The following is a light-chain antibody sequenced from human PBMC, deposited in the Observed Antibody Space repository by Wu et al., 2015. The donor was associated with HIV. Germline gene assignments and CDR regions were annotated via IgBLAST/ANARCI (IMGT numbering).Light chain of an antibody. CDR1: QNINNF. V-gene: IGKV1-39*01. J-gene: IGKJ5*01. Sequence: DIQMTQSPASLSASIGDRVSITCRASQNINNFLNWYQQKPGKAPKLLISAASVLQSGAPSRFSGSGFGTDFTLTISSLQSEDFATYFCQETSSSPPAFGQGTREDNK. CDR3: QETSSSPPA. CDR2: AAS.